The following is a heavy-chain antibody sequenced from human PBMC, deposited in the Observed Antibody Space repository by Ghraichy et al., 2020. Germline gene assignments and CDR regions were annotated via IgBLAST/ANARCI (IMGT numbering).Heavy chain of an antibody. CDR3: ARGGDYYDSSGYPIYY. CDR2: INTNTGNP. J-gene: IGHJ4*02. D-gene: IGHD3-22*01. CDR1: RYTFTSYA. V-gene: IGHV7-4-1*02. Sequence: ASVKVSCKASRYTFTSYAMNWVRQAPGQGLEWMGWINTNTGNPTYAQGFTGRFVFSLDTSVSTAYLQISSLKAEDTAVYYCARGGDYYDSSGYPIYYWGQGTLVTVSS.